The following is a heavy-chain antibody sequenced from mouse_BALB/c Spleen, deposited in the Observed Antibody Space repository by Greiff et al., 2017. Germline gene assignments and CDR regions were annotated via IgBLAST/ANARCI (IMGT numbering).Heavy chain of an antibody. CDR2: IDPANGNT. CDR3: ARDGSMVPYGNYVWFAY. D-gene: IGHD2-10*02. J-gene: IGHJ3*01. Sequence: VQLQQSGAELVKPGASVKLSCTASGFNIKDTYMHWVKQRPEQGLEWIGRIDPANGNTKYDPKFQGKATITADTSSNTAYLQLSSLTSEDTAVYYCARDGSMVPYGNYVWFAYWGQGTLVTVSA. V-gene: IGHV14-3*02. CDR1: GFNIKDTY.